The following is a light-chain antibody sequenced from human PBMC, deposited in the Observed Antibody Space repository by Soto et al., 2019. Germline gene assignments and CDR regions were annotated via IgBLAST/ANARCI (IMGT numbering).Light chain of an antibody. CDR1: QSVSSSY. Sequence: IVLTQSPGTLSLSPGERATLSCRASQSVSSSYLAWYQQNPGQPPRLLMYGASSRATGIPDRFSGSGSGTDFTLTISRLEAEDCAVYYCQQCGGSPLFTFGPGTKVDIK. V-gene: IGKV3-20*01. J-gene: IGKJ3*01. CDR3: QQCGGSPLFT. CDR2: GAS.